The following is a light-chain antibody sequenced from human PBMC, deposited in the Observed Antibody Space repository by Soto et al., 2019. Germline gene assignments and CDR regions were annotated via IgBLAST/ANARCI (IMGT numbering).Light chain of an antibody. CDR1: QSISSW. CDR2: KAS. CDR3: QQYYSPSPYT. Sequence: DIQMTQSPSTLSASVGDRVTITCRASQSISSWLAWYQQKPGKAPKLLIYKASSLESGVPSRFSGSGSGTEFTLTISSLQPDDFATYYCQQYYSPSPYTFGQGTKLEIK. V-gene: IGKV1-5*03. J-gene: IGKJ2*01.